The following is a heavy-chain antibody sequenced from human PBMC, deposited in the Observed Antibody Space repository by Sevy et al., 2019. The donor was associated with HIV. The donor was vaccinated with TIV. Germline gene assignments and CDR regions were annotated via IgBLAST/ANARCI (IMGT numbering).Heavy chain of an antibody. Sequence: ASVKVSCKASGYTFTGYYMHWVRQAPGQGLEWMGWINPNSGGTNYAQKFQGRVNMTRDTSTSTAYMWLSRRGSDETAVNYCARSGRTYYYDSSGYYYAYDYWGQGTLVTVSS. CDR3: ARSGRTYYYDSSGYYYAYDY. D-gene: IGHD3-22*01. V-gene: IGHV1-2*02. J-gene: IGHJ4*02. CDR2: INPNSGGT. CDR1: GYTFTGYY.